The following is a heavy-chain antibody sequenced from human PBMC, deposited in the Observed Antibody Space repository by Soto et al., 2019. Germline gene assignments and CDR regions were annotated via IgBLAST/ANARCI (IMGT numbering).Heavy chain of an antibody. J-gene: IGHJ4*01. CDR2: VSGTGVNT. D-gene: IGHD2-2*01. V-gene: IGHV3-23*01. CDR1: GFTFSNFA. Sequence: SGGSLRLSCAASGFTFSNFAMSWVRQAPGKGLEWVSAVSGTGVNTYYADSVKGRFTVSRDNSKNTLYLQMNRLRAEDTAVYFSAIVRCGCSTIRCYLYFRGQRSLVTVSS. CDR3: AIVRCGCSTIRCYLYF.